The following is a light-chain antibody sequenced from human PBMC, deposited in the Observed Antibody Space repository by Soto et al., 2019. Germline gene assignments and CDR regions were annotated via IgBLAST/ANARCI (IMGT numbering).Light chain of an antibody. Sequence: QSALTQPASVSGSPGQSITISCTGTSSTVGGFNVVSWYQQHPGKAPKVIIYEGIKRPSEVSNRFSGSNSGSTASLTISGLHAENEAHYYCCSYVGATTYVFGTGTKLTVL. CDR1: SSTVGGFNV. J-gene: IGLJ1*01. V-gene: IGLV2-23*01. CDR3: CSYVGATTYV. CDR2: EGI.